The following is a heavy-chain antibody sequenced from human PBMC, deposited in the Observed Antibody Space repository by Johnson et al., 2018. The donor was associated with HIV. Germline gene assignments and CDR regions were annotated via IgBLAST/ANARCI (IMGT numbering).Heavy chain of an antibody. Sequence: EQLVESGGGVVQPGRSLRLSCAASGFTFSSYAMSWVRQAPGKGLEWVSAISGSGGSTYYADSVKGRFTISRDNSKNTLYLQMNSLRAEDTAVYYCAKGSTSCYNAFDIWGQGTMVTVSS. CDR1: GFTFSSYA. CDR3: AKGSTSCYNAFDI. J-gene: IGHJ3*02. D-gene: IGHD2-2*02. CDR2: ISGSGGST. V-gene: IGHV3-23*04.